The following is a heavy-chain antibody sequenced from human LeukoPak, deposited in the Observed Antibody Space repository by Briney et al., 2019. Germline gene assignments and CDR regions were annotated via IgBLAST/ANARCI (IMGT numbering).Heavy chain of an antibody. D-gene: IGHD3-9*01. V-gene: IGHV1-2*06. J-gene: IGHJ3*02. CDR2: INLNSGGT. CDR3: ARIGGEYDILTGYPTLTDAFDI. CDR1: GYTFTGYY. Sequence: GASVTVSCKASGYTFTGYYMHWVRQAPAQGLEWMGRINLNSGGTNYPQKFQGRVTMTRDTSISTGYVELSRLRSDDTAVYYCARIGGEYDILTGYPTLTDAFDIWGQGTMVTVSS.